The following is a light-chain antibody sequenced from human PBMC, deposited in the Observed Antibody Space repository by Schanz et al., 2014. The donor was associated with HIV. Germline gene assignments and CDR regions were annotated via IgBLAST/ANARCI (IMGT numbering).Light chain of an antibody. CDR2: GNS. Sequence: QSVLTQPPSVSGAPGQRVTISCTGSSSNIGAGYDVHWYQQLPGTAPKLLIYGNSNRPSGVPDRFSGSKSGTSASLAITGLQAEDEADYYCQSYDNSLSSRVFGGGTQLTVL. CDR1: SSNIGAGYD. V-gene: IGLV1-40*01. CDR3: QSYDNSLSSRV. J-gene: IGLJ3*02.